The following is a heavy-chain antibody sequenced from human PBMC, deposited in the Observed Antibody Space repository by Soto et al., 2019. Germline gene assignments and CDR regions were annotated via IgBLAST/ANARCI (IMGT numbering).Heavy chain of an antibody. CDR3: ARPVGVEQQLVHDAFDI. CDR1: GGSFSGYY. D-gene: IGHD6-13*01. CDR2: IYHTGST. V-gene: IGHV4-34*01. Sequence: SSETLSLTCAVYGGSFSGYYWSWIRQPPGKGLEWIGAIYHTGSTNYSPSLKSRVTISVDTSKSQFSLKVSSVTAADTAVYYCARPVGVEQQLVHDAFDIWGQGTMVTVSS. J-gene: IGHJ3*02.